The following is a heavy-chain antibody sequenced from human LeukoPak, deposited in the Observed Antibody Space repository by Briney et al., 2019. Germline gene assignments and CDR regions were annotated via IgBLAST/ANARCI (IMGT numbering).Heavy chain of an antibody. CDR3: AKGGYSGYDWRGDY. V-gene: IGHV3-23*01. Sequence: GGSLRLSCAASGFTFSSYAMSWVRQAPGKGLEWVSAISGSGGSTYYADSVKGRFTISRDNSKNTLYLQMNSLRAEDTAVYYCAKGGYSGYDWRGDYWGQGTLVTASS. CDR1: GFTFSSYA. CDR2: ISGSGGST. J-gene: IGHJ4*02. D-gene: IGHD5-12*01.